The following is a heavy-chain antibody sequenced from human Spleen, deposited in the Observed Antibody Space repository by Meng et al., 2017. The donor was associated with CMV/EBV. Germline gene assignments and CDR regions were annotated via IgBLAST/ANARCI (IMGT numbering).Heavy chain of an antibody. CDR3: ARGLRFLESYGMDV. V-gene: IGHV3-23*01. Sequence: SGFTFDTYAMGWVRQAPGKELEWVSAISGSGGSTYYADSVKGRFTISRDNSKNTLYLQMNSLRAEDTAVYYCARGLRFLESYGMDVWGQGTMVTVSS. D-gene: IGHD3-3*01. J-gene: IGHJ6*02. CDR1: GFTFDTYA. CDR2: ISGSGGST.